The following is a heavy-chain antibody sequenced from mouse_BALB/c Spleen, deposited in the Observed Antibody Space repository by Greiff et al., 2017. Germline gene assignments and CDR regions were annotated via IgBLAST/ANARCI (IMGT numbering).Heavy chain of an antibody. D-gene: IGHD2-4*01. V-gene: IGHV3-2*02. CDR2: ISYSGST. CDR3: ARSYYDYDEQAFAY. J-gene: IGHJ3*01. CDR1: GYSITSDYA. Sequence: EVQLQESGPGLVKPSQSLSLTCTVTGYSITSDYAWNWIRQFPGNKLEWMGYISYSGSTSYNPSLKSRISITRDTSKNQFFLQLNSVTTEDTATYYCARSYYDYDEQAFAYWGQGTLVTVSA.